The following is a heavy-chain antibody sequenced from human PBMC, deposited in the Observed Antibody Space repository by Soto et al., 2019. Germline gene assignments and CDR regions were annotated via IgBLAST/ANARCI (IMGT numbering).Heavy chain of an antibody. Sequence: ASVEVSCKASGYTFTSYGISWVRQAPGQGLEWMGWISAYNGNTNYAQKLQGRVTMNTDTSTSTAYMELRSLRSDDTAVYYCARAQYSSGWSYFDSWGKGTLVNVYS. V-gene: IGHV1-18*04. D-gene: IGHD6-19*01. CDR3: ARAQYSSGWSYFDS. CDR1: GYTFTSYG. CDR2: ISAYNGNT. J-gene: IGHJ4*02.